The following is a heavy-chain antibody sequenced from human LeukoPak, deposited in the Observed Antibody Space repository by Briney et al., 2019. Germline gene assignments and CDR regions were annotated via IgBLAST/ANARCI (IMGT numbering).Heavy chain of an antibody. CDR3: ARGAVRIVGATATNWFDP. CDR2: INHSGST. D-gene: IGHD1-26*01. J-gene: IGHJ5*02. Sequence: KHSETLSLTCAVYGGSFSGYYWSWIRQPPGEGLEWIGEINHSGSTNYNPSLKSRVTISVDTSKNQFSLKLSSVTAADTAVYYCARGAVRIVGATATNWFDPWGQGTLVTVSS. CDR1: GGSFSGYY. V-gene: IGHV4-34*01.